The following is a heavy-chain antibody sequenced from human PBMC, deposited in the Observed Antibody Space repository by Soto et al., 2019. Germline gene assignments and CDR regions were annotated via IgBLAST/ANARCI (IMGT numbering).Heavy chain of an antibody. V-gene: IGHV6-1*01. Sequence: PSQTLSRTCAITGDSVSSNSAGWSWVRQSPSRGLEWLGRTYYRSKWYYEYAVSVRGRITINPDTSKNQYSLQLNSVTPEDTAVYFCARGEQYSGRIFDYWGQGTLVTVPQ. J-gene: IGHJ4*01. D-gene: IGHD1-26*01. CDR2: TYYRSKWYY. CDR1: GDSVSSNSAG. CDR3: ARGEQYSGRIFDY.